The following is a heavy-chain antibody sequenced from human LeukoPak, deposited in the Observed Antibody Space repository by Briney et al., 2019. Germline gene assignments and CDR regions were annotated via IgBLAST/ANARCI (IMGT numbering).Heavy chain of an antibody. J-gene: IGHJ4*02. V-gene: IGHV4-30-2*01. CDR2: IYPRGST. D-gene: IGHD7-27*01. CDR3: ARFSPRAMGNYLDF. Sequence: SSETLSLTCAVSGGSISSGSYSWSWIRQPPGKGLEWIGYIYPRGSTYYNPSLKSRVILSLDKSANEFSLNLSSVTAADTAVYYCARFSPRAMGNYLDFWGQGTLVTVSS. CDR1: GGSISSGSYS.